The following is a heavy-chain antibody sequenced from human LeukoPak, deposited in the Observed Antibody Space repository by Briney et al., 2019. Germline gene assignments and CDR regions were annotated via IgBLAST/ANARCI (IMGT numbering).Heavy chain of an antibody. CDR3: ARHAYGEAVAGNFDY. D-gene: IGHD6-19*01. V-gene: IGHV4-38-2*01. CDR2: IYHSGST. CDR1: GYPISSGYY. J-gene: IGHJ4*02. Sequence: PSETLSLTCAVSGYPISSGYYWGWIRQPPGKGLEWIGSIYHSGSTYYNPSLKSRVTISVDTSKNQFSLKLSSVTAADTAVYYCARHAYGEAVAGNFDYWGQGTLVTVSS.